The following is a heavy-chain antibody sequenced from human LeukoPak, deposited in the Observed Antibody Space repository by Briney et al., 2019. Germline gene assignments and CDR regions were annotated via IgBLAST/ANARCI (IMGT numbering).Heavy chain of an antibody. Sequence: GASVKVSCKASGYTFTSYDINWVRQATGQGLEWMGWMNPNSGNTGYAQKFQGRVTMTRNTPISTAYMELRSLRSDDTAVYYCARAVPAAIGAYYYYYMDVWGKGTTVTISS. V-gene: IGHV1-8*01. J-gene: IGHJ6*03. D-gene: IGHD2-2*01. CDR3: ARAVPAAIGAYYYYYMDV. CDR2: MNPNSGNT. CDR1: GYTFTSYD.